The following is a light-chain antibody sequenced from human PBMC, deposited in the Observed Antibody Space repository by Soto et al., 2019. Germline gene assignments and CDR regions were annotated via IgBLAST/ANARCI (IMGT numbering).Light chain of an antibody. Sequence: QSALTQPASVSGSPGQSITIPCTGTSNDIGGYNYVSWYQQHPGKVPKLIIFDVSYRPSGISDRFSGSKSGNTASLTISGLQHEDEADYYCSSYGASSTLFGGGTKVTVL. CDR1: SNDIGGYNY. CDR2: DVS. J-gene: IGLJ2*01. CDR3: SSYGASSTL. V-gene: IGLV2-14*03.